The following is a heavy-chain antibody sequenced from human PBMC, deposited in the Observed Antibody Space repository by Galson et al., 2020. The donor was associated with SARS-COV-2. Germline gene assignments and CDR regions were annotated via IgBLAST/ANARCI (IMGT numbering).Heavy chain of an antibody. Sequence: ASVKVSCKASGYTFTSYGISWVRQAPGQGLEWMGWISAYNGNTNYEQKLQGRVTMTTDTSTSTAYMELRSLRSDDTAVYYCARGLVVVAATSRASHYYYGMDVWGQGTTVTVSS. CDR1: GYTFTSYG. CDR3: ARGLVVVAATSRASHYYYGMDV. V-gene: IGHV1-18*04. CDR2: ISAYNGNT. D-gene: IGHD2-15*01. J-gene: IGHJ6*02.